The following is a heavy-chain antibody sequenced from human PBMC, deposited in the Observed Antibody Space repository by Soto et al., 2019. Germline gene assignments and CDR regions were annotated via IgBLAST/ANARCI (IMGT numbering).Heavy chain of an antibody. J-gene: IGHJ6*02. V-gene: IGHV4-4*07. CDR3: ARDLSGTGLDI. CDR2: VYSTGGV. CDR1: GDSISRFY. Sequence: QLQLHESGPGLVKPSETLSLTCNVSGDSISRFYWSWIRQSAGKGLEWIGRVYSTGGVTYNPALKGRVTISLDRSNNHVSLEMNSVTAADTAVYFCARDLSGTGLDIWGRGTRVSVSS. D-gene: IGHD1-26*01.